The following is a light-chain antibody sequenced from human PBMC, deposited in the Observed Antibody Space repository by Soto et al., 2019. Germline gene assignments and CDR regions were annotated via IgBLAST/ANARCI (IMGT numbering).Light chain of an antibody. V-gene: IGKV3-20*01. CDR2: GTS. CDR3: QQFSTSPFT. CDR1: QTINSKF. Sequence: EIVLTQSPGTLSLSPGERATLSCRASQTINSKFFAWYQHKPGQSPRLVIYGTSTRAIGIPERFSGSGSGTDFTLTINRLEPEDFAVYYCQQFSTSPFTFGQGTELETK. J-gene: IGKJ2*01.